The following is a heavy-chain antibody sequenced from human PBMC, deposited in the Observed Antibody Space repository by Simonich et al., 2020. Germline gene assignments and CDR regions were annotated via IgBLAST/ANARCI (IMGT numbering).Heavy chain of an antibody. J-gene: IGHJ3*02. CDR3: ARLSSRSDAFDI. Sequence: QVQLQESGPGLVKPSETLSLTCAVSGYSISSGYYWGWIRQPPGKGLEWIGSIYHRGSTYYNPSLKSRVTISVDTSKNQFSLKLSSVTAADTAVYYCARLSSRSDAFDIWGQGTMVTVSS. CDR1: GYSISSGYY. CDR2: IYHRGST. V-gene: IGHV4-38-2*01.